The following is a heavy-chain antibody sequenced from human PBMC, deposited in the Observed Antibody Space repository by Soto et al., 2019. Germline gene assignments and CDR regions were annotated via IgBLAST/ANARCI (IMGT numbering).Heavy chain of an antibody. V-gene: IGHV1-69*02. CDR3: ARVSGWMQAFDI. CDR1: GYTFTCYT. CDR2: IIPILGIA. D-gene: IGHD6-19*01. Sequence: ASVKVSCKASGYTFTCYTISWVRQAPGQGLEWMGRIIPILGIANYAQKFQGRVTITADKSTSTAYMELSSLRSDDTAVYYCARVSGWMQAFDIWGQGTMVTVSS. J-gene: IGHJ3*02.